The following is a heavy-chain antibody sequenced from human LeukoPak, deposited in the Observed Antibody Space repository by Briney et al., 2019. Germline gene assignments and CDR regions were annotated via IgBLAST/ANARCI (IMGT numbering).Heavy chain of an antibody. Sequence: GGSLRLSCAASGFTFSTYFMNWVRQAPGKGLEWVAAISGGTATNTYYADSVKGRFTISRDNAKNTLYLEMTSLTAEDTAVYYCTKEGTGYSSGWYYFDYWGQGSLVTVSS. V-gene: IGHV3-23*01. J-gene: IGHJ4*02. CDR3: TKEGTGYSSGWYYFDY. D-gene: IGHD6-19*01. CDR1: GFTFSTYF. CDR2: ISGGTATNT.